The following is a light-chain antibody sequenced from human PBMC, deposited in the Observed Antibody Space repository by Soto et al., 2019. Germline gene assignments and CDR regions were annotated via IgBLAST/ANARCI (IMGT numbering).Light chain of an antibody. J-gene: IGKJ4*01. CDR1: QSVANY. Sequence: EIVMTQSPATLSLSPGERATLSCRASQSVANYLAWYQQKPGQAPRLLIYDASSRAAGVPARFSGSGSGTDFTLTISSLEPEDFAVYYCQQRSNWPVGGGTKVDIK. CDR2: DAS. V-gene: IGKV3-11*01. CDR3: QQRSNWP.